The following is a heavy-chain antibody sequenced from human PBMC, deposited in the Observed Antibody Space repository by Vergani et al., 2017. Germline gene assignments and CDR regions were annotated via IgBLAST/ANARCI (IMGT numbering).Heavy chain of an antibody. CDR2: IDWDDDK. CDR1: GFSLSPSGMR. J-gene: IGHJ4*02. V-gene: IGHV2-70*04. CDR3: ARSWGIAAADPYFDY. Sequence: QVTLTESGPALVKPTQTLTLTCTFSGFSLSPSGMRVSWIRQPPGKALEWLARIDWDDDKFYSTSLKTRLTIAKDTSKNQVVLTMTNMDPVDTATYYCARSWGIAAADPYFDYWGQGTLVTVSS. D-gene: IGHD6-13*01.